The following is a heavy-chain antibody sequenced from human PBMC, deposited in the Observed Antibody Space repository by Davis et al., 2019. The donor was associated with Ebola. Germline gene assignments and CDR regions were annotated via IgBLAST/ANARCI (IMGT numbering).Heavy chain of an antibody. D-gene: IGHD2/OR15-2a*01. CDR3: ARQESLYGSSYY. CDR2: IYPGDSDT. J-gene: IGHJ4*02. V-gene: IGHV5-51*01. CDR1: GYSFTTYC. Sequence: GESLKISCKGSGYSFTTYCIAWVRQTPAKGLEWTGIIYPGDSDTRYSPAFEVQVTISVDRSTNAAYLQWSSLKASDIAMYYCARQESLYGSSYYWCQGTLVTVSS.